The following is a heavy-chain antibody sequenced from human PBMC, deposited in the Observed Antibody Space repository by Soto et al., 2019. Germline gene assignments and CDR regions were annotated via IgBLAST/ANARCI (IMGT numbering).Heavy chain of an antibody. CDR3: VRTKVQGGYCYNGMDV. CDR2: ISAYNGNT. CDR1: GYTFSNYG. D-gene: IGHD2-15*01. J-gene: IGHJ6*02. Sequence: QVQLVQSGAEVKKPGASVKVSCKASGYTFSNYGISWVRQAPGQGLEWMGWISAYNGNTNYAQMLQGRGTMTTDTSTSTAYMELRSLRSDDTAVYYCVRTKVQGGYCYNGMDVWGQGTTVTVSS. V-gene: IGHV1-18*01.